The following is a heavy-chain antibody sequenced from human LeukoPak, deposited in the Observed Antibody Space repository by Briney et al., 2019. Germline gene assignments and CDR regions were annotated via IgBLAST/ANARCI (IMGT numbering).Heavy chain of an antibody. V-gene: IGHV3-49*03. CDR2: IRSKTYGGTT. D-gene: IGHD2-2*01. CDR1: GFTFGDYG. CDR3: PRGTYAFDY. Sequence: GGSLRLSCTASGFTFGDYGISWFRQAPGKGLECVGFIRSKTYGGTTEYAASVKGRFIISRDDSKSIAYMQMNRLKTEDTAIYYCPRGTYAFDYWGQGTLVTVSS. J-gene: IGHJ4*02.